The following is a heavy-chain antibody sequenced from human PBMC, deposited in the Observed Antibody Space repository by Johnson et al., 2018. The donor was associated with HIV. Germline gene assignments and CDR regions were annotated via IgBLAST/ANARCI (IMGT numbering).Heavy chain of an antibody. CDR2: SSSSGSTI. CDR1: GFTFSSYG. J-gene: IGHJ3*02. CDR3: AREARRYHYDSSNDAFDI. D-gene: IGHD3-22*01. V-gene: IGHV3-48*03. Sequence: VQLVESGGGLVQPGGSLRLSCGASGFTFSSYGMHWVRQAPAKGLEWVSYSSSSGSTIYYADSVQGRFTISRDNAKNSLYLQMNSLRAEDTAVYYCAREARRYHYDSSNDAFDIWGQGTMVTVSS.